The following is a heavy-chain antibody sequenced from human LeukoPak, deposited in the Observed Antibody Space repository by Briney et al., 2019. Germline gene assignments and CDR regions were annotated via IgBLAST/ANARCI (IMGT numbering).Heavy chain of an antibody. D-gene: IGHD5-18*01. Sequence: GGSLRLACVASGFTFSNYGMNWVRQAPGKGLEWVSGIVGSGVTTYYADSVKRRFTISRDNSKNTLYLHMNGLRVEDTAIYYCARDERSIQSNYWAQGTLVPVSS. CDR2: IVGSGVTT. J-gene: IGHJ4*02. V-gene: IGHV3-23*01. CDR3: ARDERSIQSNY. CDR1: GFTFSNYG.